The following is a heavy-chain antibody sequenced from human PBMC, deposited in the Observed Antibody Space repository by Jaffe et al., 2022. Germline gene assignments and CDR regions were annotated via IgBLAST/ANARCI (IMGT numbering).Heavy chain of an antibody. CDR2: IYWDDDK. J-gene: IGHJ4*02. Sequence: QITLKESGPTLVKPTQTLTLTCTFSGFSLSTSGVGVGWIRQPPGKALEWLALIYWDDDKRYSPSLKSRLTITKDTSKNQVVLTMTNMDPVDTATYYCAHGFNPYSSSWYQRSPPYYFDYWGQGTLVTVSS. CDR3: AHGFNPYSSSWYQRSPPYYFDY. CDR1: GFSLSTSGVG. D-gene: IGHD6-13*01. V-gene: IGHV2-5*02.